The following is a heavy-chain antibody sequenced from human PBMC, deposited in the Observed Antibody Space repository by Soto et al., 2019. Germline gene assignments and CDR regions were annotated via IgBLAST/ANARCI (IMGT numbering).Heavy chain of an antibody. Sequence: PGGSLRLCCAASGFIFENFGMSWVRQAPEKGLEWISSISGSGFKKYYADSVKGRFTISRDNSKSTVYLELNNLSAEDTVVYHCAKNQGVELVPLATVDWFDPWGQGSVVTVSS. J-gene: IGHJ5*02. CDR2: ISGSGFKK. CDR1: GFIFENFG. D-gene: IGHD3-10*01. V-gene: IGHV3-23*01. CDR3: AKNQGVELVPLATVDWFDP.